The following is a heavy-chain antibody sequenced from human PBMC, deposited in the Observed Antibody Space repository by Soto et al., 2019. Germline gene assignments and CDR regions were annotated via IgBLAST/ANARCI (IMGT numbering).Heavy chain of an antibody. Sequence: PGGSLRLSCATSGFTFSSYGMNWVRQAPGKGLEWVSYISTSTATKYYADSVKGRFTISRDNAKNSLYLQMNSLRDEDTAVYYCARATSYYDYGLDVWGQGTTVTVSS. CDR1: GFTFSSYG. J-gene: IGHJ6*02. CDR3: ARATSYYDYGLDV. D-gene: IGHD4-4*01. CDR2: ISTSTATK. V-gene: IGHV3-48*02.